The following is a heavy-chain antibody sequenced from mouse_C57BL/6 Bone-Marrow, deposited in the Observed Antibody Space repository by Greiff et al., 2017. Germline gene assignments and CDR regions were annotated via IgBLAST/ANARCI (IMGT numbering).Heavy chain of an antibody. D-gene: IGHD1-1*01. CDR3: AREGFYYYGSTDY. CDR1: GYTFTSYW. CDR2: IDPSDSYT. Sequence: QVQLQQPGAELVMPGASVKLSCKASGYTFTSYWMHWVKQRPGQGLEWIGEIDPSDSYTNYSQKFKGKSTLTVDKSSSTAYMQLSSLTSEDSAVYYCAREGFYYYGSTDYWGQGTTLTVSS. J-gene: IGHJ2*01. V-gene: IGHV1-69*01.